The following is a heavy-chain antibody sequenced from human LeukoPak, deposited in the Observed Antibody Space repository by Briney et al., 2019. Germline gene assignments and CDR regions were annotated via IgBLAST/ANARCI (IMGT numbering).Heavy chain of an antibody. CDR1: EGTFSSYA. Sequence: SVKVSCKASEGTFSSYAISWVRQAPGQGLEWMGRIIPILGIANYAQKFQGRVTITADKSTSTAYMELSSLRSEDTAVYYCARERTTVVTWRGRYYGMDVWGQGTTVTVSS. CDR3: ARERTTVVTWRGRYYGMDV. V-gene: IGHV1-69*04. CDR2: IIPILGIA. D-gene: IGHD4-23*01. J-gene: IGHJ6*02.